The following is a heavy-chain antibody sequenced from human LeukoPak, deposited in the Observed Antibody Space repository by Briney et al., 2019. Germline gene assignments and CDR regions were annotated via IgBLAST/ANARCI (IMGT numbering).Heavy chain of an antibody. Sequence: GASVKVSCKASGYTFTNYGISWVRQAPGQGLEWMGWISAYNGNTNYAQKLQGRVTMTTDTSTSTAYMELRSLRSDDTAVYYCARDPGSFLSSSGWHNWFDPWGQGTLVTVSS. CDR1: GYTFTNYG. D-gene: IGHD6-19*01. V-gene: IGHV1-18*01. CDR3: ARDPGSFLSSSGWHNWFDP. CDR2: ISAYNGNT. J-gene: IGHJ5*02.